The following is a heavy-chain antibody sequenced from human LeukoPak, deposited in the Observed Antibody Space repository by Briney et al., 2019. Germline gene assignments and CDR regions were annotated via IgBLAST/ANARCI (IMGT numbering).Heavy chain of an antibody. D-gene: IGHD7-27*01. CDR2: ISGSGGST. CDR3: AKDDVPSNWGALGLFDY. V-gene: IGHV3-23*01. Sequence: GGSLRLSCTASGFTFSTYAMNWVRQASGKGLEWVSAISGSGGSTYYADSVKGRFTISRDNSKKMLYLQMNSLRAEDTAVYYCAKDDVPSNWGALGLFDYWGQGTPVTVSS. CDR1: GFTFSTYA. J-gene: IGHJ4*02.